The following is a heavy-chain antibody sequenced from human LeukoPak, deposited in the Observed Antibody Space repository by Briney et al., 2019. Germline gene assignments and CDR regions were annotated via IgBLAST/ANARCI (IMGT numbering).Heavy chain of an antibody. CDR3: AKDIAFFSEVINYYFDY. Sequence: GGSLRLSCAASGFSFSNYWMSWVRQAPGKGLEWVAFIRYDGSNKYYADSVKGRFTISRDNSKNTLYLQMNSLRAEDTAVYYCAKDIAFFSEVINYYFDYWGQGTLVTVSS. V-gene: IGHV3-30*02. J-gene: IGHJ4*02. CDR1: GFSFSNYW. D-gene: IGHD3-22*01. CDR2: IRYDGSNK.